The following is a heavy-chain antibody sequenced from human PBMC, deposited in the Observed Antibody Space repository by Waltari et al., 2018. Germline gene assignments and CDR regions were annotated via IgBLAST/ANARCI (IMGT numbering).Heavy chain of an antibody. J-gene: IGHJ4*02. V-gene: IGHV1-2*02. CDR3: ARDQSGSPAAY. Sequence: QVQLVQSGAEVKKPGASVKVSCKASGYTFTGYYMHWVRQAPGQGLEWMGWINPNSGDTNYAQKFQGRVTMTRDTSISTAYMELSRLRSDDTAVYYCARDQSGSPAAYWGQGTLVTVSS. CDR2: INPNSGDT. D-gene: IGHD2-15*01. CDR1: GYTFTGYY.